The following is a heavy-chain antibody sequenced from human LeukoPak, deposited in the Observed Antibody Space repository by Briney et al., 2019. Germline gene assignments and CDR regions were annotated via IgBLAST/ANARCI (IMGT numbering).Heavy chain of an antibody. CDR2: ISSDGSST. V-gene: IGHV3-74*01. J-gene: IGHJ4*02. CDR1: GFTFSSYW. CDR3: AREHGSGRVYFDY. D-gene: IGHD3-10*01. Sequence: GGSLRLSCAASGFTFSSYWMHWVRQAPGKGLVWVSRISSDGSSTTYADSVKGRFTISRDNAKNTLYLQMNSLRAEDTAVYYCAREHGSGRVYFDYWGQGTLVAVSS.